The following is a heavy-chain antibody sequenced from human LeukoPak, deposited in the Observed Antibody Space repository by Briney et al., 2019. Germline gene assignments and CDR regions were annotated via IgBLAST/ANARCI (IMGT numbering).Heavy chain of an antibody. CDR2: ISGSGGST. D-gene: IGHD3-3*01. CDR3: AKVSGSTYYDFWSGFNDAFDI. J-gene: IGHJ3*02. V-gene: IGHV3-23*01. Sequence: GGSLRLPCAVSGFTVSSNYMTWVRQASGKGLEWVSAISGSGGSTYYADSVKGRFTISRDNSKNTLYLQMNSLRAEDTAVYYCAKVSGSTYYDFWSGFNDAFDIWGQGTMVTVSS. CDR1: GFTVSSNY.